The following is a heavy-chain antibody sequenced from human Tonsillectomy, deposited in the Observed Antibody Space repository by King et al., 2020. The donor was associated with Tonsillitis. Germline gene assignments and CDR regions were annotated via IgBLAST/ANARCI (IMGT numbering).Heavy chain of an antibody. CDR3: AHSWDRSTMVRGAPFLG. J-gene: IGHJ4*02. CDR2: IYWDDDK. D-gene: IGHD3-10*01. Sequence: LTLKESGPTLVKPTQTLTLTCTFSGFSLSTSGVGVGWIRQPPGKALEWFALIYWDDDKRYSPSLKSRLTITKDTSKNQVVLTMTNMDPVDTATYYCAHSWDRSTMVRGAPFLGWGQGTLVTVSS. CDR1: GFSLSTSGVG. V-gene: IGHV2-5*02.